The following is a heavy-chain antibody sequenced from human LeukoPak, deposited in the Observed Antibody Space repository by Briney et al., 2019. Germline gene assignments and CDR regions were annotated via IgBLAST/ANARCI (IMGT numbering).Heavy chain of an antibody. CDR3: ARGLRITMIVVVANEYGMDV. CDR2: ISSNGGSK. CDR1: GFTFSSYA. D-gene: IGHD3-22*01. J-gene: IGHJ6*02. V-gene: IGHV3-64*01. Sequence: DPGGSLRLSCAASGFTFSSYAMHWVRQAPGKGLEYVSAISSNGGSKYYANSVKGRFTISRDNSKNTLYLQMGSLRAEDMAVYYCARGLRITMIVVVANEYGMDVWGQGTTVTVSS.